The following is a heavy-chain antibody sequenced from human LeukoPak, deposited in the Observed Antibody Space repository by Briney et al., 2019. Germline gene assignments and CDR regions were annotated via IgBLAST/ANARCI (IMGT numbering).Heavy chain of an antibody. J-gene: IGHJ4*02. V-gene: IGHV4-59*08. CDR3: ASLYCSSTSCYLFH. CDR2: IYYSGST. CDR1: GGSISSYY. D-gene: IGHD2-2*01. Sequence: SETLSLTCTVSGGSISSYYWSWVRQTPGKGLEWVGYIYYSGSTNYNPSLKSRVNISVDTSKNQFSLKLSSVTAADTALYYCASLYCSSTSCYLFHWRQGTLVTVSS.